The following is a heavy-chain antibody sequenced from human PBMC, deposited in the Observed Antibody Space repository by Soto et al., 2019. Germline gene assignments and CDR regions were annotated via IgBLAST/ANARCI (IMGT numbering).Heavy chain of an antibody. CDR1: GYTFTSYG. Sequence: QVQLVQSGAEVKKPGASVKVSCKASGYTFTSYGISWVRQAPGQGLEGMGWISAYNGNTNYAQKHQGRVTMTTDTPTSTADMELRSLSSYDTAVYYCARDRHRDYGDLSPFDPWGEGTLVTVGS. D-gene: IGHD4-17*01. J-gene: IGHJ5*02. V-gene: IGHV1-18*01. CDR2: ISAYNGNT. CDR3: ARDRHRDYGDLSPFDP.